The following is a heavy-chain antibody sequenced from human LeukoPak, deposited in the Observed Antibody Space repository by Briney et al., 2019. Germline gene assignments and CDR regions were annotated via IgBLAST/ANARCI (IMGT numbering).Heavy chain of an antibody. V-gene: IGHV4-30-2*01. Sequence: SQTLSLTCTVSGGSISSGGYYWSWIRQPPGKGLEWIGYIYHSGSTYYNPSLKSRVTISVDRSKNQFSLKLSSVTAADTAVYYCAGGTLSNPNDYYFDSWGQGTLVTVSS. CDR2: IYHSGST. D-gene: IGHD2-8*01. CDR3: AGGTLSNPNDYYFDS. J-gene: IGHJ4*02. CDR1: GGSISSGGYY.